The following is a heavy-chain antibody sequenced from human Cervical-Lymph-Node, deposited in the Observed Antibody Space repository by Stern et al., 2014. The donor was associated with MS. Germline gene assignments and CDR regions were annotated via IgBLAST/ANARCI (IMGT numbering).Heavy chain of an antibody. V-gene: IGHV1-2*06. D-gene: IGHD2-8*01. CDR2: INPNGGYT. J-gene: IGHJ4*02. CDR3: AREGRPRPGLGVH. CDR1: GYTFTGYY. Sequence: VQLVQSGAEVKKPGASVKVSCKASGYTFTGYYMHWVRQAPGQGLEWMGRINPNGGYTNYAQKFQGRVTMTRDTSISTAYMELSSLRSDDTAVYYCAREGRPRPGLGVHWGQGPLVTVPS.